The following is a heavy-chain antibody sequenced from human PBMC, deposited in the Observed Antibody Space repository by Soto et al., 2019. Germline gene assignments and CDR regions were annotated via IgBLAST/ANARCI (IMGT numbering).Heavy chain of an antibody. CDR1: EFTFSSNA. Sequence: EVQLLESGGGLVQPGGSRRLSCAASEFTFSSNAMHWVRQAPGKGLEWVSGITGSGSTTFYADSVKGRFTISRDNSKNTLYLHMSSLRAEDTAIYYCAKDFTAYLSSWFHLWGQGTLVTVSS. D-gene: IGHD6-13*01. J-gene: IGHJ5*02. CDR2: ITGSGSTT. V-gene: IGHV3-23*01. CDR3: AKDFTAYLSSWFHL.